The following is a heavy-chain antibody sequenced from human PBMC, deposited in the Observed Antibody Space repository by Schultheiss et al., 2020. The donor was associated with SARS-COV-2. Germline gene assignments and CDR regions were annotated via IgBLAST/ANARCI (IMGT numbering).Heavy chain of an antibody. D-gene: IGHD5-18*01. V-gene: IGHV4-59*05. CDR3: ARDGYSYGTFGY. CDR1: GGSISSYY. CDR2: IYYSGST. J-gene: IGHJ4*02. Sequence: SQTLSLTCIVSGGSISSYYWSWIRQSPGKGLEWIGSIYYSGSTYYNPSLKSRVTISVDTSKNQFSLKLSSVTAADTAVYFCARDGYSYGTFGYWGQGTLVTVSS.